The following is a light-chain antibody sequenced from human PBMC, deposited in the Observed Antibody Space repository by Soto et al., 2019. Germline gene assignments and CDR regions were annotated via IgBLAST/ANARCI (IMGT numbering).Light chain of an antibody. J-gene: IGKJ1*01. Sequence: DIQMTQSPSSLSASVGDRVTITCRASQGISTYLNWYQQKPGKAPKLLIYAASSLQSGVPSRFSRSGSETDFTLTISSLQPEDFATHSSQQSYSTMCTFGQGIKVDIX. CDR1: QGISTY. CDR3: QQSYSTMCT. CDR2: AAS. V-gene: IGKV1-39*01.